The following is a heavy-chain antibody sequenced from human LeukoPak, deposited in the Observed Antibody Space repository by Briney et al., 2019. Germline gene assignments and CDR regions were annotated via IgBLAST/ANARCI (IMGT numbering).Heavy chain of an antibody. CDR1: GDSISSYY. D-gene: IGHD6-19*01. Sequence: SETLSLTCTVSGDSISSYYWSWIRQSPGKGLEWIGYIYTIGSTNYNPSLKSRVTISVDTSKNQFSLKLSSVTAADTAVYYCARDVGGWYDYWGQGTLVTVSS. CDR2: IYTIGST. V-gene: IGHV4-59*01. CDR3: ARDVGGWYDY. J-gene: IGHJ4*02.